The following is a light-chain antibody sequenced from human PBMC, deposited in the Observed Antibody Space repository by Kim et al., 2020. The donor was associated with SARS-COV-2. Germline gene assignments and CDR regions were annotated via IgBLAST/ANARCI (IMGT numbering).Light chain of an antibody. Sequence: SPGESATLSCRTSQSVSNSYLAWYRQEPGQAPRLLIYGTSNRATGIPDRISGSGSGTDFTLTISRLEPEDFAVYYCQQFGSSPWTFGQGTKVDIK. J-gene: IGKJ1*01. CDR3: QQFGSSPWT. CDR1: QSVSNSY. CDR2: GTS. V-gene: IGKV3-20*01.